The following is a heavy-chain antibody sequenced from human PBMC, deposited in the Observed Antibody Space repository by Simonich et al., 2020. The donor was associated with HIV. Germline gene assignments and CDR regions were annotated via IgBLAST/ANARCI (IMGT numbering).Heavy chain of an antibody. CDR1: GGSFSGYY. D-gene: IGHD2-2*01. Sequence: QVQLQQWGAGLLKPSETLSLTCAVYGGSFSGYYWIWIRQPPGKGLEWFGEINHSETTNYNPSLKSRVTISVDTSKNQFSLKLSSVTAADTAVYYCARGFYQRLYYFDYWGQGTLVTVSS. CDR3: ARGFYQRLYYFDY. J-gene: IGHJ4*02. CDR2: INHSETT. V-gene: IGHV4-34*01.